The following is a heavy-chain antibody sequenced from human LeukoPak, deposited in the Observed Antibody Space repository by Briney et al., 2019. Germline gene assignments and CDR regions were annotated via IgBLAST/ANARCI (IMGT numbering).Heavy chain of an antibody. CDR3: AKKNGGGWPTIFFDY. Sequence: GGSLRLSCAISGFIFNTYGMNWVRQTPGKGLEWVSTFSGGDGQTFYADSVKGRFTISRDNSKNTVYLQMNSLRVEDSAVYYCAKKNGGGWPTIFFDYWGQGILVTVSS. CDR1: GFIFNTYG. CDR2: FSGGDGQT. D-gene: IGHD6-19*01. J-gene: IGHJ4*02. V-gene: IGHV3-23*01.